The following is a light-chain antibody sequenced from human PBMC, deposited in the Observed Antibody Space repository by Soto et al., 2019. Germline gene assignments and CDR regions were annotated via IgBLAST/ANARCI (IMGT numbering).Light chain of an antibody. V-gene: IGKV3-20*01. CDR2: ATS. Sequence: IVLTQSPGTLSLSPGERATVSCRASETIGRAYFAWYQHRPGRTPRLVLSATSNRAAGIPDRFGGSGSGADFNLTISGVEPEDFGVDYWHEYAISPFTFGQGTQLEI. CDR1: ETIGRAY. J-gene: IGKJ2*01. CDR3: HEYAISPFT.